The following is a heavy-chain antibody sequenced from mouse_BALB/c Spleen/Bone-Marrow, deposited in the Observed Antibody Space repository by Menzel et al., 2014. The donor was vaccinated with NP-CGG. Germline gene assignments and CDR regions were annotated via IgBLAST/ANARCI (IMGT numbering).Heavy chain of an antibody. J-gene: IGHJ2*01. V-gene: IGHV4-1*02. CDR3: ARQGYYGRSDY. CDR2: ISPDSSTI. Sequence: VKVVDSGGGLVQPGGSLKLSCAASGFDFSRYWMSWVRQAPGKGLEWIGEISPDSSTINYTPSLKDKFIISRDNARNTLYLQMSKVRSEDTALYYCARQGYYGRSDYWGQGTTLTVSS. CDR1: GFDFSRYW. D-gene: IGHD1-1*01.